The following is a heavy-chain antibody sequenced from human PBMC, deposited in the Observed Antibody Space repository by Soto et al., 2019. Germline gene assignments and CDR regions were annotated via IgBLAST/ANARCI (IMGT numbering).Heavy chain of an antibody. J-gene: IGHJ5*02. Sequence: PSETLSLTCTVSGGSISSGDYYWSWIRQPPGKGLEWIGYIYYSGSTYYNPSLKSRVTISVDTSKNQFSLKLSSVTAADTAVYYCARSTWIQLWFDVWGQGTLVTVS. V-gene: IGHV4-30-4*01. CDR2: IYYSGST. D-gene: IGHD5-18*01. CDR3: ARSTWIQLWFDV. CDR1: GGSISSGDYY.